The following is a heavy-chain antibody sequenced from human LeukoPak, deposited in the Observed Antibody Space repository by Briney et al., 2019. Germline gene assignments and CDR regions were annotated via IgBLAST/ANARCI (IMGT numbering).Heavy chain of an antibody. D-gene: IGHD6-13*01. V-gene: IGHV3-23*01. CDR3: AAIAAAGIYGY. Sequence: GGSLRLSCAASGFTFSSYAMSWVRQAPGKGLEWVSAISGSGGSTYYADPVKGRFTISRDNSKNTLYLQMNSLRAEDTAVYYCAAIAAAGIYGYWGQGTLVTVSS. J-gene: IGHJ4*02. CDR1: GFTFSSYA. CDR2: ISGSGGST.